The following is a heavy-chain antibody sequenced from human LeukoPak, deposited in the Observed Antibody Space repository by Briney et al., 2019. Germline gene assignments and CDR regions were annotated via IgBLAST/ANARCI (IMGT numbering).Heavy chain of an antibody. CDR2: IYYSGTT. J-gene: IGHJ4*02. CDR3: ATFGTYHYDGRD. V-gene: IGHV4-30-4*08. Sequence: SETLSLTCSVSGGSISSGDYYWSWVRQPPGRGLEWIGNIYYSGTTYYSPSLKSRLTISVDTSKNQFSLKLSSVTAADTALYYCATFGTYHYDGRDWGQGTLVTVSS. CDR1: GGSISSGDYY. D-gene: IGHD3-22*01.